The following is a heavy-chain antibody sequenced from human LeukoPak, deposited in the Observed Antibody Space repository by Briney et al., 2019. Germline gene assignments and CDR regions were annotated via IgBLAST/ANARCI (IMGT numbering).Heavy chain of an antibody. J-gene: IGHJ4*02. Sequence: PGGSLRLSCAASGFTFTSYAMSWVRQAPGKGLEWASTFSGASTTSYADAVKGRVTISRDNSKNILYLQLNSLRAEDTAVYYCAKLKQWQPQRYFFEYWGQGALVTVAS. CDR2: FSGASTT. CDR3: AKLKQWQPQRYFFEY. D-gene: IGHD6-19*01. V-gene: IGHV3-23*01. CDR1: GFTFTSYA.